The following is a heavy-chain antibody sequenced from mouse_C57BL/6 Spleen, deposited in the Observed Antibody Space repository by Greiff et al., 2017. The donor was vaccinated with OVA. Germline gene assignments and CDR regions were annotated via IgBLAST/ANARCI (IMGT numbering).Heavy chain of an antibody. Sequence: EVQLQQSGAELVRPGASVKLSCTASGFNIKDDYMHWVKQRPEQGLEWIGWIDPENGDTEYASKFQGKATITADTSSNTAYLQLSSLTSEDTAVYYCTTRGVVATFDYWGQGTTLTVSS. J-gene: IGHJ2*01. D-gene: IGHD1-1*01. V-gene: IGHV14-4*01. CDR3: TTRGVVATFDY. CDR2: IDPENGDT. CDR1: GFNIKDDY.